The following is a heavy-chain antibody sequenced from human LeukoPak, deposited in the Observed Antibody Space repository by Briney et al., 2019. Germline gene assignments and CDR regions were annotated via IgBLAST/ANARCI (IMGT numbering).Heavy chain of an antibody. CDR1: GFTVSSNY. V-gene: IGHV3-66*01. J-gene: IGHJ4*02. Sequence: PGGSLRLSCAASGFTVSSNYMSWVRQAPGKGLEWVSVIYSGGSTYYADSVKGRFTISRDNSKNTLYLQMNSLRAEDTAVYYCAKGGGSSWQAPPDYWGQGTLVTVSS. CDR3: AKGGGSSWQAPPDY. CDR2: IYSGGST. D-gene: IGHD6-13*01.